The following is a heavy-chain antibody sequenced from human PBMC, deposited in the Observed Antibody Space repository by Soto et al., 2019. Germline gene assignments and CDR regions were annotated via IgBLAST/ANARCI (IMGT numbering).Heavy chain of an antibody. CDR2: ISGSGGST. CDR1: GFTFSSYA. V-gene: IGHV3-23*01. J-gene: IGHJ5*02. D-gene: IGHD3-3*01. CDR3: AKDDTIFGVVTTLKNWFDP. Sequence: GGSLRLSCAASGFTFSSYAMSWVRQAPGKGLEWVSAISGSGGSTYYADSVKGRFTISRDNSKNTLYLQMNSLRAEDTAVYYCAKDDTIFGVVTTLKNWFDPWGQGTLVTVSS.